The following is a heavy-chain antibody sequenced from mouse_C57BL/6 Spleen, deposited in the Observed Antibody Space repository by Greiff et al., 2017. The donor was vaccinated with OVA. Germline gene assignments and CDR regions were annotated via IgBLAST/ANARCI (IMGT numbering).Heavy chain of an antibody. V-gene: IGHV1-55*01. CDR1: GYTFTSYW. Sequence: VQLQQPGAELVKPGASVKMSCKASGYTFTSYWITWVKQRPGQGLEWIGDIYPGSGSTNYNEKFKSKATLTADKSSSTAYMELRSLTSEDSAVYFCARRHSNDYAMDYWGQGTSVTVSS. CDR2: IYPGSGST. J-gene: IGHJ4*01. CDR3: ARRHSNDYAMDY. D-gene: IGHD2-5*01.